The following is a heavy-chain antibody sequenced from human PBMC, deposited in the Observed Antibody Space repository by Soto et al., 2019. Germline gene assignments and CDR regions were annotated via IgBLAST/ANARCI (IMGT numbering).Heavy chain of an antibody. CDR2: LYYGRSA. Sequence: QVQLQESGPGLVKPSETLSLTCAVSGDSISSYYCMWIRQPPGKGLESIGYLYYGRSANYNPSLKSRVTLSVDTSTNQCALTLSSMPAADTAVYYCALRSMAVVPEYGGQGTLVTVSS. CDR1: GDSISSYY. V-gene: IGHV4-59*01. J-gene: IGHJ4*02. D-gene: IGHD3-22*01. CDR3: ALRSMAVVPEY.